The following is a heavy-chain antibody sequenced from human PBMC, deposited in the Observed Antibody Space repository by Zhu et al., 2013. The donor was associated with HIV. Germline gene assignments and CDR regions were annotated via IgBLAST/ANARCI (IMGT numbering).Heavy chain of an antibody. D-gene: IGHD6-6*01. CDR3: ARDAQVWQIDY. J-gene: IGHJ4*02. CDR2: INSDGGX. V-gene: IGHV3-74*01. Sequence: EVQLVESGGGLVQPGGSLRLSCAASGFTFSSDWMHWVRQAPGKGLVWVARINSDGGXVYADSVKGRFIVSRDNANNMLYLQMNSLRAEDTAVYYCARDAQVWQIDYWGQGTLVTVSS. CDR1: GFTFSSDW.